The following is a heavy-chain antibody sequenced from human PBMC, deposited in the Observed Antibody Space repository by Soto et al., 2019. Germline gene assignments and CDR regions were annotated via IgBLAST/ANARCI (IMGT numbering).Heavy chain of an antibody. CDR1: GGSISSGGYY. V-gene: IGHV4-31*03. CDR3: ARVYYDFWTGSGFDP. CDR2: IYYSGST. J-gene: IGHJ5*02. Sequence: SETLSLTCTASGGSISSGGYYWSWIRQHPGKGLEWIGYIYYSGSTYYNPSLKSRVTISVDTSKNQFSLKLSSVTAADTAVYYCARVYYDFWTGSGFDPWGQGTLVTVSS. D-gene: IGHD3-3*01.